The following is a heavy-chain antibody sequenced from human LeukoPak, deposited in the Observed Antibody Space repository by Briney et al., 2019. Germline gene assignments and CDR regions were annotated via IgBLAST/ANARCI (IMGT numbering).Heavy chain of an antibody. J-gene: IGHJ3*02. CDR1: GYSISSGHY. D-gene: IGHD3-3*01. CDR3: ARDGLSRDFAVGYYMGAFDI. V-gene: IGHV4-38-2*02. CDR2: IYNTGSN. Sequence: SENLSLTRSVSGYSISSGHYWGWIRQAPGKGMEWIGSIYNTGSNSYNPSFSSRISISVATSENHFDLKVHSVTAADAAVYLCARDGLSRDFAVGYYMGAFDIWGQGTTVTVSS.